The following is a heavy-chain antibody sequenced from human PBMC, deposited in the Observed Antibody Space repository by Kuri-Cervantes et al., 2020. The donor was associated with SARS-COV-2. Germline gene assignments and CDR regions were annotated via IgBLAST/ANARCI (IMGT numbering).Heavy chain of an antibody. D-gene: IGHD3-10*01. J-gene: IGHJ6*03. CDR1: GFTFSDSC. Sequence: GGSLRLSCAASGFTFSDSCMSWIRQAPGKGLEWVSYISSSGDIIYYADSVKGRFTISRDNARKSLYLQMNSLRAEDTAVYYCARESSMVQGGGYYYYYMDVWGKGTTVTVSS. V-gene: IGHV3-11*01. CDR2: ISSSGDII. CDR3: ARESSMVQGGGYYYYYMDV.